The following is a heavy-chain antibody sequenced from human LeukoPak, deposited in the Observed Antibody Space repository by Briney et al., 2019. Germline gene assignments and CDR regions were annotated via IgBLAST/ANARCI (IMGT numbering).Heavy chain of an antibody. D-gene: IGHD4-17*01. CDR1: GYTFTGYY. Sequence: ASVNVSCKASGYTFTGYYMHWVRQAPGQGLEWMGWINPNSGGTNYAQKFQGRVTMTRDTSISTAYMELSRLRSDDTAVYYCARGNDYGDYFDYWGQGTLVTVSS. CDR2: INPNSGGT. V-gene: IGHV1-2*02. CDR3: ARGNDYGDYFDY. J-gene: IGHJ4*02.